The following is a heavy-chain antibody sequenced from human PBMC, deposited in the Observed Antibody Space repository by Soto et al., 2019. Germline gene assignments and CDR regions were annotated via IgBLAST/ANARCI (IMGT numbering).Heavy chain of an antibody. D-gene: IGHD2-8*01. CDR3: ARAHYCTNGVCYEDGHY. V-gene: IGHV3-48*01. CDR1: GFTFSSYS. J-gene: IGHJ4*02. CDR2: ISSSSSTI. Sequence: EVQLVESGGGLVQPGGSLRLSCAASGFTFSSYSMNWVRQAQGKGLEWVSYISSSSSTIYYADSVKGRFTISRDNAKNSLYLQMNSLRAEDTAVYYCARAHYCTNGVCYEDGHYWGQGTLVTVSS.